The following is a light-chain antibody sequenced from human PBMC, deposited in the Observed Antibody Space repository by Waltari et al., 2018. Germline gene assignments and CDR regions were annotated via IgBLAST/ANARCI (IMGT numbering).Light chain of an antibody. CDR2: VNSDGSH. CDR1: SGHSSYA. J-gene: IGLJ3*02. Sequence: QLLLTQSPSASASLGASVKLTCTLSSGHSSYAIAWHQQQPDKGPRYLMKVNSDGSHIKGDGIPDLFSGSSSGAERYLTISSLQSEDEADDYCQTGGFGIWVFGGGTKLTVL. V-gene: IGLV4-69*01. CDR3: QTGGFGIWV.